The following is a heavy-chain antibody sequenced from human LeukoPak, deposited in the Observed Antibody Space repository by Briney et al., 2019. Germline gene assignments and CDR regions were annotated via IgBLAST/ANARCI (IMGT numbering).Heavy chain of an antibody. J-gene: IGHJ5*02. CDR2: IYYSGST. Sequence: PSETLSLTCTVSGGSISSGSYYWSWIRQPPGKGLEWIGYIYYSGSTNYNPSLKSRVTISVDTSKNQFSLKLSSVTAADTAVYYCARLSSRLGWFDPWGQGTLVTVSS. CDR3: ARLSSRLGWFDP. D-gene: IGHD6-19*01. CDR1: GGSISSGSYY. V-gene: IGHV4-61*01.